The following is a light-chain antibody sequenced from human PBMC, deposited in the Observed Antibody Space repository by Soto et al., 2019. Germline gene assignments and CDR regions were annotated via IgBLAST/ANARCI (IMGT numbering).Light chain of an antibody. J-gene: IGKJ4*01. Sequence: IVLTQSPGTLSLSPGDRATLSCRASQSVSSNYLGWYQQNPGQAPRLLLYGASSRAIGIPDRFSGSGSGTDFTLTISRLEPEDFAVYYCQQYDTSPPLTFGGGTKVEIK. CDR2: GAS. V-gene: IGKV3-20*01. CDR1: QSVSSNY. CDR3: QQYDTSPPLT.